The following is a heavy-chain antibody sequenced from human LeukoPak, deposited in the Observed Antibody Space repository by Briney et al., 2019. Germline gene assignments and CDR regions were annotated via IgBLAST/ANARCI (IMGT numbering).Heavy chain of an antibody. CDR1: GGSISSSSYY. CDR2: IYYSGST. Sequence: PSETLSLTCTVSGGSISSSSYYWGWIRQPPGKGLEWIGSIYYSGSTYYNPSLKSRVTTSVDTSKNQFSLKLSSVTAADTAVYYCARDHPRQYYYDDWGQGTLVTVSS. J-gene: IGHJ4*02. D-gene: IGHD4-11*01. CDR3: ARDHPRQYYYDD. V-gene: IGHV4-39*07.